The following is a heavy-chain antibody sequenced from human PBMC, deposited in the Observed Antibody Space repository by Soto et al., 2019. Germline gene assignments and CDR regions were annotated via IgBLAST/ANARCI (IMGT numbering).Heavy chain of an antibody. D-gene: IGHD6-19*01. CDR1: GFTFSSYA. CDR2: ISGSGGST. CDR3: AKDPPRVAIAVAGEFDY. J-gene: IGHJ4*02. V-gene: IGHV3-23*01. Sequence: EVQLLESGGGLVQPGGSLRLSCAASGFTFSSYAMSWVRQAPGKGLEWVSAISGSGGSTYYADSVKGRFTISRDNSKNTLYLQMNSLRAEDTAVYYCAKDPPRVAIAVAGEFDYWGQGTLVTVSS.